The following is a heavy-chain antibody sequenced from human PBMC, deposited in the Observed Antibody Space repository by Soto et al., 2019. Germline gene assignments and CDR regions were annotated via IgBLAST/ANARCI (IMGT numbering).Heavy chain of an antibody. CDR2: INAGNGNT. J-gene: IGHJ4*02. D-gene: IGHD6-19*01. CDR1: GYTFSNYE. Sequence: VASVKVSCKASGYTFSNYEMHWVRQAPGQRLEWMGWINAGNGNTKSSQKYQGRVTMTTDTSTSTVYMELRSLRSHDTAVYYCARWGSSGWYDYWGQGTLVTVSS. V-gene: IGHV1-3*01. CDR3: ARWGSSGWYDY.